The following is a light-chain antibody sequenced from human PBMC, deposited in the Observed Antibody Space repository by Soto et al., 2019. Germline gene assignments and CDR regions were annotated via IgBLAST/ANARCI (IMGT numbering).Light chain of an antibody. Sequence: IMLPQSPGTLSLSPGKSSTLSCRSIQSVSNNYLAWYQQKPGQAPRLLIYGASNRATGIADWCSGSGSGTDFTLTISRLEHEDFAVYYCQQYGSSGTFGQGTKVDIK. V-gene: IGKV3-20*01. CDR3: QQYGSSGT. CDR2: GAS. CDR1: QSVSNNY. J-gene: IGKJ1*01.